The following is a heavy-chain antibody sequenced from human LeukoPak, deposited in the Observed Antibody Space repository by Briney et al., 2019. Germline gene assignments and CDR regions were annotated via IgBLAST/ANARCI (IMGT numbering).Heavy chain of an antibody. J-gene: IGHJ5*02. CDR2: IIPIFGIA. Sequence: SVKISCKASGGTFSSYAISWVRQAPGQGLEWMGRIIPIFGIANYAQKFQGRVTITADKSTSTAYMELSSLRSEDTAVYYCAREDILTGYINWFDPWGQGTLVTVSS. V-gene: IGHV1-69*04. CDR3: AREDILTGYINWFDP. CDR1: GGTFSSYA. D-gene: IGHD3-9*01.